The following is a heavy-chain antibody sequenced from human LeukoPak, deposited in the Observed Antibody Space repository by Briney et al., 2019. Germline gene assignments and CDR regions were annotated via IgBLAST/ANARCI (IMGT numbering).Heavy chain of an antibody. V-gene: IGHV4-30-4*01. CDR1: GGSISSGDYY. D-gene: IGHD6-19*01. CDR2: IYYSGST. CDR3: ARAFRAISGWRKYDY. Sequence: SETLSLTCTVSGGSISSGDYYWSWIRQPPGKGLEWIGYIYYSGSTYYNPSLKSRVTISVDTSKNQFSLQLSSVTPEDTAVYYCARAFRAISGWRKYDYWGQGILVTVSS. J-gene: IGHJ4*02.